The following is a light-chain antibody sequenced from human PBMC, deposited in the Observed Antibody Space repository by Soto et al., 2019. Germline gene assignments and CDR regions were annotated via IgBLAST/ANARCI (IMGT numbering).Light chain of an antibody. CDR3: SSYAGSNNLV. J-gene: IGLJ2*01. Sequence: QSALTQPPSASGSPGQSVTISCTGTSSDVGGYNYVSWYQQHPGKAPKLMIYEVSKWPSGVPDRCPGSKSGNTASLTVSGLQAEDEADYYCSSYAGSNNLVFGGGTKLTVL. CDR1: SSDVGGYNY. V-gene: IGLV2-8*01. CDR2: EVS.